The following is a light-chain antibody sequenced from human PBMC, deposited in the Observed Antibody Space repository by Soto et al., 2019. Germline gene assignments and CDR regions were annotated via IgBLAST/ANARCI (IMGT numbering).Light chain of an antibody. Sequence: EIVLTQSPGTLSLSPGERATLSCRASQTVTSTFLAWYQQKPGQAPRIVFHGASTRASGIPDRFSGRGSGTDFTLTISRLEPEDFAVYYCQQYGSSPMYTFGQGTRLEIK. CDR3: QQYGSSPMYT. J-gene: IGKJ2*01. CDR1: QTVTSTF. CDR2: GAS. V-gene: IGKV3-20*01.